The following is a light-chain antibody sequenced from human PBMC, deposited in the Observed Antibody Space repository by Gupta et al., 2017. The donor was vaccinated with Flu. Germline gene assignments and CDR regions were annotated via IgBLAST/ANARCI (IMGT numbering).Light chain of an antibody. CDR3: LQSSNMPCT. CDR1: ESLSTY. Sequence: PSSVSASVGDRVTITCRESESLSTYLHWYQQKPGKAPKLLIYAASSLQSGVPSRFSGSGSGTDFTLTISSLQPEDFGTYYCLQSSNMPCTFGQGTKLEIK. CDR2: AAS. V-gene: IGKV1-39*01. J-gene: IGKJ2*02.